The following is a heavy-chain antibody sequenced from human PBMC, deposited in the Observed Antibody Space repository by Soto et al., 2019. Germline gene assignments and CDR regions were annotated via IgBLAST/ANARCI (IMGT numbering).Heavy chain of an antibody. J-gene: IGHJ4*02. CDR1: GGSFSGYY. V-gene: IGHV4-34*01. CDR3: ARGDHSSSSGAPYFDY. Sequence: SETLSLTCAVYGGSFSGYYWSWIRQPPGKGLEWIGEINHSGSTNYNPSLKSRVTISVDTSKNQFSLKLSSVTAADTAVYYCARGDHSSSSGAPYFDYWGQGTLVTVSS. D-gene: IGHD6-6*01. CDR2: INHSGST.